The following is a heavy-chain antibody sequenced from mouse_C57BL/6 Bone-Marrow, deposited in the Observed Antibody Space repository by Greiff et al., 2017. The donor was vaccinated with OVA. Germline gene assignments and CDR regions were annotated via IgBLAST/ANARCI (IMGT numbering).Heavy chain of an antibody. Sequence: QVQLQQSGAELVRPGASVTLSCKASGYTFTDYEMHWVKQTPVHGLEWIGAIDPETGGTAYNQKFKGKAILTADKSSSTAYMELRSLTSEDSAVYYCTTGGLRNYYAMDYWGQGTSVTVSS. J-gene: IGHJ4*01. D-gene: IGHD2-4*01. CDR3: TTGGLRNYYAMDY. CDR2: IDPETGGT. V-gene: IGHV1-15*01. CDR1: GYTFTDYE.